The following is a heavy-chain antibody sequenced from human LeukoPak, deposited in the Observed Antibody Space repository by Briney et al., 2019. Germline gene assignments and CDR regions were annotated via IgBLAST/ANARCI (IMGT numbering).Heavy chain of an antibody. CDR1: GFSLDNFE. CDR3: ARDLFGWSLDP. D-gene: IGHD3-3*01. V-gene: IGHV3-48*03. J-gene: IGHJ5*02. Sequence: PGGSLRLSCAASGFSLDNFEMNWVRQAPGKGLEWIAYVDNDGWATSYYADSVKGRFTITRDDAKNSLYLQMDSLTVEDTAVYYCARDLFGWSLDPWGQRTLVSVSS. CDR2: VDNDGWAT.